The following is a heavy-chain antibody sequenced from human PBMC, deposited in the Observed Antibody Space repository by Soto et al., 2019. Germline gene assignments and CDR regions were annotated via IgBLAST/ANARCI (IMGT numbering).Heavy chain of an antibody. J-gene: IGHJ6*02. CDR3: ARDRGRYGSGSYFGYYYGMDV. V-gene: IGHV3-33*08. D-gene: IGHD3-10*01. CDR1: GFTFSSYT. Sequence: GGSLRLSCAASGFTFSSYTMNWVLQAPGKGLEWVAVIWYDGSNKYYADSVKGRFTISRDNSKNTLYLQMNSLRAEDTAVYYCARDRGRYGSGSYFGYYYGMDVWGQGTTVTVSS. CDR2: IWYDGSNK.